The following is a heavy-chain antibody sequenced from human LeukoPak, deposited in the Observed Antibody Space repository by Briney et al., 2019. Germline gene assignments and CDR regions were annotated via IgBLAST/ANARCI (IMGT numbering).Heavy chain of an antibody. J-gene: IGHJ4*02. D-gene: IGHD3-10*01. CDR3: ARAGFTFSDYFGSFFDY. Sequence: PGGSLRLSCAASGFTFSSYNMNWVRQAPGKGLEWVSSISSSSSYIYYADSVKGRFTISRDNAKNPLYLQMNSLRAEDTAVYYCARAGFTFSDYFGSFFDYWGQGTLVTVSS. V-gene: IGHV3-21*06. CDR2: ISSSSSYI. CDR1: GFTFSSYN.